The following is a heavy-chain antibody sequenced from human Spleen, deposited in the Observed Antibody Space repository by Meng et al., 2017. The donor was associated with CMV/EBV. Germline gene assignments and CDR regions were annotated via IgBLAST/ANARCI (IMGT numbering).Heavy chain of an antibody. D-gene: IGHD3-3*01. V-gene: IGHV3-23*01. CDR3: AKGAIVGVTAPDY. CDR1: GFTFSTYH. J-gene: IGHJ4*02. Sequence: GGSLRLSCAASGFTFSTYHMSWFRQAPGKGLEWVSRIRGNDGTASYSDSVKGRFTISRDISQNTLYLQMNSLRAEDTAVYYCAKGAIVGVTAPDYWGQGTLVTVSS. CDR2: IRGNDGTA.